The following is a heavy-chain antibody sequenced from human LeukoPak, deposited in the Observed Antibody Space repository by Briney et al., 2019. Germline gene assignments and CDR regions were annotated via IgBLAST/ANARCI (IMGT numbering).Heavy chain of an antibody. D-gene: IGHD3-22*01. CDR3: ASLHYDSSGYYSAGAFDI. J-gene: IGHJ3*02. CDR1: GGSFSGYY. V-gene: IGHV4-34*01. Sequence: SETLSLTCAVYGGSFSGYYWSWIRQPPGKGLEWIGEINHSGSTNYNPSLKSRVTISVDTSKNQFSLKLSSVTAADTAVYYCASLHYDSSGYYSAGAFDIWGHGTMVTVSS. CDR2: INHSGST.